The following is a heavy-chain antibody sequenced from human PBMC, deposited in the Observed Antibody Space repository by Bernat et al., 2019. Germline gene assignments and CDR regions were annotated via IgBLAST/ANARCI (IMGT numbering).Heavy chain of an antibody. CDR3: AGGSTDYFDY. CDR1: GYSISSGYY. CDR2: IYHSGST. Sequence: QVQLQESGPGLVKPSETLSLTCAVSGYSISSGYYWGWIRQPPGKGLEWIGSIYHSGSTYYNPTLKSQVTISVDTSKNQFSLKLGSVTAADTAVYYCAGGSTDYFDYWGQGTLVTVSS. V-gene: IGHV4-38-2*01. J-gene: IGHJ4*02. D-gene: IGHD4-17*01.